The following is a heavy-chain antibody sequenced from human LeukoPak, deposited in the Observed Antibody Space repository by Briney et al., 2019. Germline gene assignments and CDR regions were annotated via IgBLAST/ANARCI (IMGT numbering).Heavy chain of an antibody. J-gene: IGHJ6*02. Sequence: SVKVSCKASRGTCSSYAISGVRQAPGQGLECIARIIPIFGIANYAPKFQGRVTITADKSTSTAYMELSSLRSEDTAVYYCARETTPNYYYYGMDVWGQGTTVTVSS. CDR2: IIPIFGIA. CDR3: ARETTPNYYYYGMDV. D-gene: IGHD4-11*01. V-gene: IGHV1-69*04. CDR1: RGTCSSYA.